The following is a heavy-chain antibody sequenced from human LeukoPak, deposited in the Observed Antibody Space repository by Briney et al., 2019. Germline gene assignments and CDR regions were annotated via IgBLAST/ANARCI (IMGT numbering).Heavy chain of an antibody. Sequence: EASETLSLTCTVSGGSISSHYWSWIRQPPGKGLEWIAYLFDSVNTKDNPSLQSRLTLSADTSKNQFSLRLGSVTAADTAVYYCATIKRGSIFGYFDFWGQGIKVTVSS. CDR1: GGSISSHY. J-gene: IGHJ4*02. V-gene: IGHV4-59*11. CDR3: ATIKRGSIFGYFDF. CDR2: LFDSVNT. D-gene: IGHD5-18*01.